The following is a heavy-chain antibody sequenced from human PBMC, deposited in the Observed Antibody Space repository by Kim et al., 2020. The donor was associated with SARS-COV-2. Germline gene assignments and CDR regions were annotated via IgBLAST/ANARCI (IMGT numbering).Heavy chain of an antibody. CDR1: GFTFISYF. D-gene: IGHD6-19*01. V-gene: IGHV3-23*01. Sequence: GGSLRLSCAASGFTFISYFMSWVRQAPGKGLEWVSIISGGGGSTYFADSVKGRFTISRDDFKNTLYLQMNSLRVDDTAVYYCAKAMAGRNFFDYWGQGSLVTVSS. J-gene: IGHJ4*02. CDR3: AKAMAGRNFFDY. CDR2: ISGGGGST.